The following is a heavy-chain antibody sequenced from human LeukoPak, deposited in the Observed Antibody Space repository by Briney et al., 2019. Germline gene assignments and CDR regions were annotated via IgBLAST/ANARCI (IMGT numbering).Heavy chain of an antibody. CDR3: VRGLRYFDWLLEY. D-gene: IGHD3-9*01. Sequence: PGGSLRLSCAASGFTFSSYGMHWVRQAPGKGLEWVAFIRYDGSNKYYADSVKGRFTISRDNSKNTLYLQMNSLRAEDTAVCYGVRGLRYFDWLLEYWGQGTLVTVSS. CDR2: IRYDGSNK. V-gene: IGHV3-30*02. CDR1: GFTFSSYG. J-gene: IGHJ4*02.